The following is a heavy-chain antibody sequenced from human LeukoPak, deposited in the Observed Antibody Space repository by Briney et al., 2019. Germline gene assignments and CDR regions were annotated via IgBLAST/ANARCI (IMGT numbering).Heavy chain of an antibody. CDR3: ARETLYSGYAAYFDY. J-gene: IGHJ4*02. D-gene: IGHD5-12*01. CDR2: ISSSSSYI. V-gene: IGHV3-21*01. CDR1: GFTFSSYS. Sequence: GGSLRLSCAASGFTFSSYSMNWVRQAPGKGLEWVSSISSSSSYIYYADSVKGRFTISGDNAKNSLYLQMNSLRAEDTAVYYCARETLYSGYAAYFDYWGQGTLVTVSS.